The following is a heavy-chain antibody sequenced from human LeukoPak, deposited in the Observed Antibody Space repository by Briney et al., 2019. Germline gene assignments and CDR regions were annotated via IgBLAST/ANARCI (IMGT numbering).Heavy chain of an antibody. V-gene: IGHV3-53*04. J-gene: IGHJ6*02. CDR1: GFTVSSNY. CDR3: ARDQYYGSGSYSPYYYYGMDV. CDR2: IYSGGST. D-gene: IGHD3-10*01. Sequence: PGGSLRLSCAASGFTVSSNYMSWGRQAPGKGLEWVSVIYSGGSTYYADSVKGRFTISRHNSKNTLYLQMNSLRAEDTAVYYCARDQYYGSGSYSPYYYYGMDVWGQGTTVTVSS.